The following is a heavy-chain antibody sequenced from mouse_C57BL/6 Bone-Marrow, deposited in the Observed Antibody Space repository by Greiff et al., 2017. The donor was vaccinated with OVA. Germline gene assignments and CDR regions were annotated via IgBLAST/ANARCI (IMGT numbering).Heavy chain of an antibody. D-gene: IGHD1-1*01. CDR1: GYTFTSYW. Sequence: QVQLQQSGAELVKPGASVKLSCKASGYTFTSYWMHWVKQRPGQGLEWIGMIHPNSGSTNYNEKFKSKATLTVDKSSSTAYMQLSSLTSEDSAVYYCARRNYGSSADVWGTGTTVTVSS. CDR3: ARRNYGSSADV. V-gene: IGHV1-64*01. CDR2: IHPNSGST. J-gene: IGHJ1*03.